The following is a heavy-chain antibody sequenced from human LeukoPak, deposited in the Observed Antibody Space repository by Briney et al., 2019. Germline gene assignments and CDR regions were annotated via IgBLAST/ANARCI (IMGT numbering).Heavy chain of an antibody. CDR2: ISYDGSNK. V-gene: IGHV3-30-3*01. CDR3: ARGSTYYDSSGQVPFDY. CDR1: GFTFSSYA. J-gene: IGHJ4*02. D-gene: IGHD3-22*01. Sequence: GGSLRLSCAASGFTFSSYAMHWVRQAPGKGLEGVAVISYDGSNKYYADSVKGRFTISRDNGKNTLYLQMNSLRAEDTAVYYCARGSTYYDSSGQVPFDYRGQGTLVTVSS.